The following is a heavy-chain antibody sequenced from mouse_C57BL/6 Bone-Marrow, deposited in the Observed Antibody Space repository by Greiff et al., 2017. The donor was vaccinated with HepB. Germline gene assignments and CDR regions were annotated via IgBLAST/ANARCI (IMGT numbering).Heavy chain of an antibody. CDR2: IHPNSGST. CDR1: GYTFTSYW. V-gene: IGHV1-64*01. D-gene: IGHD2-5*01. Sequence: VQLQQSGAELVKPGASVKLSCKASGYTFTSYWMHWVKQRPGQGLEWIGMIHPNSGSTNYNEKFKSKATLTVDKSSSTAYMQLSSLTSEDSAVYYCAREDSNYAWFAYWGQGTLVTVSA. J-gene: IGHJ3*01. CDR3: AREDSNYAWFAY.